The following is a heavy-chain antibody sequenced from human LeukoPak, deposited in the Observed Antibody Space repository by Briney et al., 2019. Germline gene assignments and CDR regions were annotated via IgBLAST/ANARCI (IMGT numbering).Heavy chain of an antibody. CDR2: INPNSGGT. CDR1: GYTFTGYY. CDR3: ASHTVVDYYDSSGTFDY. V-gene: IGHV1-2*02. Sequence: ASVKVSCKASGYTFTGYYMHWVRQAPGQGLEWMGWINPNSGGTNHAQKFQGRVTMTRDTSISTAYMELSRLRSDDTAVYYCASHTVVDYYDSSGTFDYWGQGTLVTVSS. D-gene: IGHD3-22*01. J-gene: IGHJ4*02.